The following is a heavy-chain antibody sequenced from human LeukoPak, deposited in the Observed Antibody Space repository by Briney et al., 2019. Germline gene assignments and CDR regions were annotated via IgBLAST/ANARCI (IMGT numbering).Heavy chain of an antibody. Sequence: ASVKVSCKASGYTFTGYYMHWVRQAPGQGLEWMGWINPNSGGTNYAQKFQGRVTMTRDTSISTAYMELSRLRSDDTAVHYCARDNSSSWYSTEYYYYYMDVWGKGTTVTVSS. D-gene: IGHD6-13*01. CDR3: ARDNSSSWYSTEYYYYYMDV. V-gene: IGHV1-2*02. CDR1: GYTFTGYY. CDR2: INPNSGGT. J-gene: IGHJ6*03.